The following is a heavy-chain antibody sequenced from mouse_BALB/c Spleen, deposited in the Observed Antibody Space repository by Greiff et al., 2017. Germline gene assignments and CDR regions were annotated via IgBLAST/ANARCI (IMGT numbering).Heavy chain of an antibody. D-gene: IGHD1-2*01. V-gene: IGHV3-2*02. CDR2: ISYSGST. CDR1: GSSITSAYA. CDR3: ARGVLRHWYFDG. Sequence: VQLKESGPGLVKPSQSLSLTCPVTGSSITSAYAWNWLRQFPGNKLEWMGYISYSGSTSYNPSLKSRISITRDPSKNQFFLQLNSVTTEDTATYYCARGVLRHWYFDGWGAGTTVTVAA. J-gene: IGHJ1*01.